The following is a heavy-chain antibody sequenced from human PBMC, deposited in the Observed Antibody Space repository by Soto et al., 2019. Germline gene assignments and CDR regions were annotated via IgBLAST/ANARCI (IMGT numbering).Heavy chain of an antibody. CDR3: ARGRSLTPLTTPRYFDL. Sequence: QVQLQQWGAGLLKPSETLSLTCAVYGGSFSGYYWSWIRQPPGKGLEWIGEINHSGSTNYNPSLKSRVTISVDTSKNQFSLKLSSVTAADTAVYYCARGRSLTPLTTPRYFDLWGRGTLVTVSS. CDR2: INHSGST. J-gene: IGHJ2*01. D-gene: IGHD4-17*01. V-gene: IGHV4-34*01. CDR1: GGSFSGYY.